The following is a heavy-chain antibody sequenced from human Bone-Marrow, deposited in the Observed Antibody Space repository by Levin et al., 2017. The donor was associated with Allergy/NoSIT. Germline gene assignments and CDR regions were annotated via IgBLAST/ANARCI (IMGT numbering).Heavy chain of an antibody. V-gene: IGHV3-23*01. Sequence: LSLPCAASGFTFRSYAMSWVRQSPGKGLEWVSAISGSGGSTYYADSVKGRFTISRDNSKNTLYLQMNSLRAEDTAVYYCAKGRPEVVVAASDYWGQGTLVTVSS. CDR3: AKGRPEVVVAASDY. D-gene: IGHD2-15*01. J-gene: IGHJ4*02. CDR2: ISGSGGST. CDR1: GFTFRSYA.